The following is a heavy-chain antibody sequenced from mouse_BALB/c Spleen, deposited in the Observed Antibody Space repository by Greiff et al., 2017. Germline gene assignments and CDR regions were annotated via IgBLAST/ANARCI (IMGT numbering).Heavy chain of an antibody. Sequence: EVKLVESGGDLVKPGGSLKLSCAASGFTFSSYGMSWVRQTPDKRLEWVATISSGGSYTYYPDSVKGRFTISRDNAKNTLYLQMSSLKSEDTAMYYCARHGITTVVAPFDYWGQGTTLTVSS. V-gene: IGHV5-6*01. J-gene: IGHJ2*01. CDR2: ISSGGSYT. CDR3: ARHGITTVVAPFDY. D-gene: IGHD1-1*01. CDR1: GFTFSSYG.